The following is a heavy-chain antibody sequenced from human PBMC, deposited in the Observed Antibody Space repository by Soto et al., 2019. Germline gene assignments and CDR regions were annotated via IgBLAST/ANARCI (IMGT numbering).Heavy chain of an antibody. D-gene: IGHD6-19*01. J-gene: IGHJ4*02. CDR2: INPNSGGT. Sequence: EASVKVSCKASGYTFTGYYMHWVRQAPGQGLEWMGWINPNSGGTNYAQKFQGWVTMTRDTSISTAYMELSRLRSDDTAVYYCARSGSGWYPPYYYFDYWGQGTLVTVSS. CDR3: ARSGSGWYPPYYYFDY. V-gene: IGHV1-2*04. CDR1: GYTFTGYY.